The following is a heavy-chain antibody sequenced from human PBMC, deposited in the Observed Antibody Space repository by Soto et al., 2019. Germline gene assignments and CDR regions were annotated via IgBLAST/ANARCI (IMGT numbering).Heavy chain of an antibody. V-gene: IGHV1-58*01. Sequence: ASVKVSCKASGFTFISSAVQWVRQARGQRLEWIGWIGVGSDNTNYAQKFKERVTITRDMSTSTAYMELSSLRFEDTAIYYCAAVWLYGSGSQDHWGQGTQVTVSS. J-gene: IGHJ4*02. D-gene: IGHD3-10*01. CDR3: AAVWLYGSGSQDH. CDR1: GFTFISSA. CDR2: IGVGSDNT.